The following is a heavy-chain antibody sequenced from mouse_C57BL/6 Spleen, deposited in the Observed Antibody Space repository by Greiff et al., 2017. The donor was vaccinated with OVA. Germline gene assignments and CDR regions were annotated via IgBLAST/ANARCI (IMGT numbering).Heavy chain of an antibody. D-gene: IGHD3-3*01. CDR3: ARSGGTRASWDYEV. CDR2: IDPSSREH. Sequence: QVQLPQPGAELVRPGSSVKLSCKASGYTFTSYWMHWVTQRPIHGLEWIGNIDPSSREHHSNEKFQDKATLTVDNSSSTAYMQLSSLTSEDSAGYYCARSGGTRASWDYEVWGTGTTVTVAS. J-gene: IGHJ1*03. V-gene: IGHV1-52*01. CDR1: GYTFTSYW.